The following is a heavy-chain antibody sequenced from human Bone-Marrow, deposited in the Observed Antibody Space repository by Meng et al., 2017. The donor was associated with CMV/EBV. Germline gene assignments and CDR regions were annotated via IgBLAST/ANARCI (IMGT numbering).Heavy chain of an antibody. CDR1: GFTFSSYW. J-gene: IGHJ4*02. CDR2: IKQDGSEK. D-gene: IGHD5-18*01. V-gene: IGHV3-7*01. CDR3: AREGGYSYGVYFDY. Sequence: GESLKISCAASGFTFSSYWMSWVRQAPGKGLEWVANIKQDGSEKYYVDSVKGRFTISRENAKNSLYLQMNSLRAEDTAVYYCAREGGYSYGVYFDYWGQGTLVTVSS.